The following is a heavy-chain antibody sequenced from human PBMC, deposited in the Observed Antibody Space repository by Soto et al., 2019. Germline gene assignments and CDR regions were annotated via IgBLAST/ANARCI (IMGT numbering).Heavy chain of an antibody. CDR2: ISSNGGST. Sequence: PGVSLRLSCSTSGFTFNTYAMHWVRQAPGKGLKYVSPISSNGGSTYYADSVKGRFTISRDNSKNTLYLQMSSLRAEDTAVYYCVKPTTTHYYYYYGMDVWGQGTTVTVSS. CDR1: GFTFNTYA. J-gene: IGHJ6*02. V-gene: IGHV3-64D*06. CDR3: VKPTTTHYYYYYGMDV. D-gene: IGHD1-1*01.